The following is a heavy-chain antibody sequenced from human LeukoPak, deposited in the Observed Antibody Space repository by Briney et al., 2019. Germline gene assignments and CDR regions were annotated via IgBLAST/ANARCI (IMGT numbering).Heavy chain of an antibody. CDR1: GGSISSGDYY. Sequence: SETLSLTCTVSGGSISSGDYYWSWIRQPPGKGLEWIGYIYYSGSTYYNPSLKSRVTISVDTSKNQFSLKLSSVTAADTAVYYCARPLGVRGRGWFDPWGQGTLVTVSS. V-gene: IGHV4-30-4*08. CDR3: ARPLGVRGRGWFDP. J-gene: IGHJ5*02. CDR2: IYYSGST. D-gene: IGHD3-10*01.